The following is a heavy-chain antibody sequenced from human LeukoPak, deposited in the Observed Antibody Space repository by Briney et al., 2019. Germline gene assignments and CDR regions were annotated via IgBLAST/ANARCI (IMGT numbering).Heavy chain of an antibody. V-gene: IGHV1-2*02. CDR3: ARGGQLVGRGYYYMDV. Sequence: GASVKVSCKASGYTFTGYYMHWVRQAPGQGLEWMGWINPNSGGTNYAQKFQGRVTMTRDTSISTAYMELSRLRSDDTAVYYCARGGQLVGRGYYYMDVWGKGTTVTVSS. CDR2: INPNSGGT. J-gene: IGHJ6*03. D-gene: IGHD6-6*01. CDR1: GYTFTGYY.